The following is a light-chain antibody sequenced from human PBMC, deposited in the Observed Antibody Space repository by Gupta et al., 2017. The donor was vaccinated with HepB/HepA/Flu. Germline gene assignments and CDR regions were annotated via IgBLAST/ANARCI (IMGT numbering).Light chain of an antibody. J-gene: IGKJ1*01. CDR3: QQRVNWPRT. V-gene: IGKV3-11*01. CDR2: DAS. Sequence: EIVLTQSPVTLSLSPGERATLSCRASQGVNNYLAWYQQRPGRAPRLLIYDASNRATGIPARFSGSGSGTDFTLTISSREPEDFAVYYCQQRVNWPRTFGQGTKVEIK. CDR1: QGVNNY.